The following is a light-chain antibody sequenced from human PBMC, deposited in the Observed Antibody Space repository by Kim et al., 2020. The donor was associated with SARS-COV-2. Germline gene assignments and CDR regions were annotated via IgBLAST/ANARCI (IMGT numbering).Light chain of an antibody. J-gene: IGKJ2*01. CDR3: QQYSSYSYT. CDR2: DAT. Sequence: IQMTQSPSTLSASVGDRVTITCRASQNIDSWLAWYQQKPGKAPKYLIYDATTLKSGVPSRFSGRGSGTQFTLTITSLQPDDFATYYCQQYSSYSYTFGQGTKLEI. CDR1: QNIDSW. V-gene: IGKV1-5*01.